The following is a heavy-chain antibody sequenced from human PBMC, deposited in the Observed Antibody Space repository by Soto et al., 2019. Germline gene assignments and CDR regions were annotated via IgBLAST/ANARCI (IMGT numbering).Heavy chain of an antibody. CDR3: ARDKRPYYYYYYMDV. D-gene: IGHD1-1*01. V-gene: IGHV3-11*01. CDR2: ISSSGSTI. Sequence: GGSLRLSCAASGFTFSDYYMSWIRQAPGKGLEWVSYISSSGSTIYYADSVKGRFTISRDNAKNSLYLQMNSLRAEDTAVYYCARDKRPYYYYYYMDVWGKGTTVTVSS. J-gene: IGHJ6*03. CDR1: GFTFSDYY.